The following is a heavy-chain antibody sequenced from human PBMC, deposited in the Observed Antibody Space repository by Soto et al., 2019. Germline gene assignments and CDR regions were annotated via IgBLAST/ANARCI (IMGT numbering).Heavy chain of an antibody. CDR1: GFTFDDYA. J-gene: IGHJ4*02. Sequence: EVQLVESGGGMVQPGRSLRLSCAASGFTFDDYAMHWVWQAPGKGLEWVSGISWNSGNIGYADSVKGRFTISRDNAKNSLYLQMNSLRAEDTALYYCAKDSRGGITIFGNWGQGTLVTVSS. D-gene: IGHD3-3*01. V-gene: IGHV3-9*01. CDR2: ISWNSGNI. CDR3: AKDSRGGITIFGN.